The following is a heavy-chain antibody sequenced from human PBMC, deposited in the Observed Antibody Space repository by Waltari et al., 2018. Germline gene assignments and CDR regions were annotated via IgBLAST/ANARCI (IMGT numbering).Heavy chain of an antibody. V-gene: IGHV3-30-3*01. CDR2: ISYDGSTN. D-gene: IGHD2-21*01. Sequence: QVQLVESGGGVVQPGRSLRLSCAASGFTFSSYAMHWVRQAPGKGREWVPVISYDGSTNYYANSVKGRFTISRDNSKNPLYLQMNSLRAEDTAVYYCARDVADAFDIWGQGTMVTVSS. J-gene: IGHJ3*02. CDR1: GFTFSSYA. CDR3: ARDVADAFDI.